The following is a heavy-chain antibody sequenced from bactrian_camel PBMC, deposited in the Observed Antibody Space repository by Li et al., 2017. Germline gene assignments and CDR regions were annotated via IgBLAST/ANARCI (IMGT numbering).Heavy chain of an antibody. CDR2: IDSDGST. Sequence: VESGGGLVQPGGSLRLSCAASGYTYSSYCMGWFRQAPGKEREGVAAIDSDGSTSYADSVKGRFTISKDNAKNTLYLQMNSLKPEDTAMYYCATPHTPSIACYTIATMDPVDGYNYWGQGTQVTVS. J-gene: IGHJ4*01. CDR1: GYTYSSYC. V-gene: IGHV3S26*01. D-gene: IGHD4*01. CDR3: ATPHTPSIACYTIATMDPVDGYNY.